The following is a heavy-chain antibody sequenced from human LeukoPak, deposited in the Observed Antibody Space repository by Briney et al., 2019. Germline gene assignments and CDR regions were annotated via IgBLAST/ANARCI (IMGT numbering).Heavy chain of an antibody. J-gene: IGHJ4*02. Sequence: SETLSLTCAVYGGSFSGYYWSWIRQPPGKGLEWIGEINHSGSTNYNPSLKSRVTISVDMSKNQFSLKLSSVTAADTAVYYCARVGGYSYGSDYWGQGTLVTVSS. D-gene: IGHD5-18*01. CDR3: ARVGGYSYGSDY. CDR2: INHSGST. V-gene: IGHV4-34*01. CDR1: GGSFSGYY.